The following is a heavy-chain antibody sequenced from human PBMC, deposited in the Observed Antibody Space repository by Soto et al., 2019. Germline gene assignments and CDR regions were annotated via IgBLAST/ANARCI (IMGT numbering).Heavy chain of an antibody. CDR1: GDSVSSNSAA. Sequence: SQTLSLTCVISGDSVSSNSAAWNWIRPSPSRGLEWLGRTYYRSKWYNDYAVSVKSRITINPDTSKNQFSLQLNSVTPEDTAVYYCARDQEVAAAGSYNWFDPWGQGTLVTVSS. D-gene: IGHD6-13*01. J-gene: IGHJ5*02. CDR2: TYYRSKWYN. CDR3: ARDQEVAAAGSYNWFDP. V-gene: IGHV6-1*01.